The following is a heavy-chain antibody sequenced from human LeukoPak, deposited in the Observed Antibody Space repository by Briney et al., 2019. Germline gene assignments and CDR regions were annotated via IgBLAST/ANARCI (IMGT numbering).Heavy chain of an antibody. J-gene: IGHJ4*02. CDR1: GFTFSSYG. CDR3: VRATHSLYSYGYGHGDS. V-gene: IGHV3-30*02. D-gene: IGHD5-18*01. CDR2: IWDDGSNK. Sequence: GGSLRLSCAASGFTFSSYGIHWVRQAPGKWLELVAFIWDDGSNKYYADSVKGRFTISRDNSKNTLYLQMNSLRAADTAVYYCVRATHSLYSYGYGHGDSWGQGKLVTVSS.